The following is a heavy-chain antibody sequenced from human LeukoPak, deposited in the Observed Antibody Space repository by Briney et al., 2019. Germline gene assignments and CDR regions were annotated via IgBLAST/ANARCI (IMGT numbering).Heavy chain of an antibody. V-gene: IGHV4-30-2*01. J-gene: IGHJ3*02. CDR2: IYHSGST. CDR3: ASTKWDDAFDI. Sequence: SETLSLTCTVSGGSISSGGYYWSWIRQPPGKGLEWIGYIYHSGSTYYNPSLKSRVTISVDRSKNQFSLKLSSVTAADTAVYYCASTKWDDAFDIWGQGTMVTVSS. D-gene: IGHD1-26*01. CDR1: GGSISSGGYY.